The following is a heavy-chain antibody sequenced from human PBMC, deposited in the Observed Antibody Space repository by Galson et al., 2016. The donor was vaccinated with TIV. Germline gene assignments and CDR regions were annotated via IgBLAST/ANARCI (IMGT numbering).Heavy chain of an antibody. CDR3: ARDRQLYATYYYYYYGMDV. D-gene: IGHD2-8*01. Sequence: SLRLSCAASGLSVSINYMTWVRQAPGKGLEWVSLISGGGKTYYPDSAKGRFTISRDTSKNTLYLQNHSLKVDYTAVYYVARDRQLYATYYYYYYGMDVWGRGTAVTVSS. V-gene: IGHV3-66*02. CDR1: GLSVSINY. J-gene: IGHJ6*02. CDR2: ISGGGKT.